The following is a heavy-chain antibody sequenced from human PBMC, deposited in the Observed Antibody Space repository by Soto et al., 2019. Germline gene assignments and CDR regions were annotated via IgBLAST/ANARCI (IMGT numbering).Heavy chain of an antibody. CDR2: INHSGTT. CDR1: GGSFSGYQ. V-gene: IGHV4-34*01. CDR3: ARGWRFDP. Sequence: KTSETLSLTCGVYGGSFSGYQWNWIRQSPGQGLEWIGEINHSGTTKYNPSLESRINLSVDTSKKQFSLKMFSVTAADTAIYYCARGWRFDPWGQGTQVTGSS. J-gene: IGHJ5*02. D-gene: IGHD1-1*01.